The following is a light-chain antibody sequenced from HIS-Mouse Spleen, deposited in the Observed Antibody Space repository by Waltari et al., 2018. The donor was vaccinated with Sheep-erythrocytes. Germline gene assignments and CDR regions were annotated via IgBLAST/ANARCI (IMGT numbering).Light chain of an antibody. CDR2: LCS. CDR1: QSLLHSNGYNY. J-gene: IGKJ2*01. Sequence: DIVMTQSPLSLPVTPGEPASISCRSSQSLLHSNGYNYLDWYLQKPGQSPQLLIYLCSNRASGVPDRFSGSGSGTDFTLKISRLEAEDVGVYYCMQALQTPLTFGQGTKLEIK. V-gene: IGKV2-28*01. CDR3: MQALQTPLT.